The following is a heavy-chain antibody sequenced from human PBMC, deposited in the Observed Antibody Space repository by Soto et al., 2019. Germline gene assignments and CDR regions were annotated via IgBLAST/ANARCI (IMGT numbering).Heavy chain of an antibody. Sequence: RGESLKISCQCSGYTFSNFWIGWVRQLPGKGLEWMGIIYPGDHETRYSPSFHGKVTISADKSINTAYLQWNSLKASDTAFYFCARSPRSSPYFDYWGQGALVTVSS. CDR3: ARSPRSSPYFDY. V-gene: IGHV5-51*01. CDR2: IYPGDHET. J-gene: IGHJ4*02. CDR1: GYTFSNFW. D-gene: IGHD6-13*01.